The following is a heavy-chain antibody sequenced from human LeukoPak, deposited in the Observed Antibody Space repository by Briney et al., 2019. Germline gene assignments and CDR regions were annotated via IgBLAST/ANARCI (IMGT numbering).Heavy chain of an antibody. CDR3: AREKGRGVISPYYDY. D-gene: IGHD3-10*01. V-gene: IGHV3-53*01. Sequence: GGSLRLSCAASGFTVSSNYMSWVRQAPGKGLEWVSVIYSGGSTYYEDSVKGRFTISRDTSKNTLSLQMNSLRVEDTAVYYCAREKGRGVISPYYDYWGQGTLVTVSS. J-gene: IGHJ4*02. CDR1: GFTVSSNY. CDR2: IYSGGST.